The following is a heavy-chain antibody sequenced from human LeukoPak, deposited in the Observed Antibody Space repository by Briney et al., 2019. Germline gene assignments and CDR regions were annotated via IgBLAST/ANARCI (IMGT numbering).Heavy chain of an antibody. Sequence: SQTLSLTCAISGDSVSSNSAAWNWIRQSPSRGLEWLGRTYYRSKWYNDYAVSVRSRITINPDTSKNQFSLQLNSVTPEDTAVYYCARGLGQDVYDWGDHFDYWGQGTLVTVSS. CDR1: GDSVSSNSAA. CDR3: ARGLGQDVYDWGDHFDY. D-gene: IGHD3-16*01. CDR2: TYYRSKWYN. V-gene: IGHV6-1*01. J-gene: IGHJ4*02.